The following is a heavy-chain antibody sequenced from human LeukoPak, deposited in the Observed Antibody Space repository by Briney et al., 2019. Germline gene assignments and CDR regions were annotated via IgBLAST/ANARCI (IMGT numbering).Heavy chain of an antibody. D-gene: IGHD2-21*02. CDR1: GFTFSYYA. J-gene: IGHJ4*02. CDR3: VKGSGVVVTALLDY. CDR2: ISSNGGNT. Sequence: PGGSLRLSCSASGFTFSYYAMHWVRQAPGKGLEYVSAISSNGGNTYSADSVKGRFTISRDNSKNTLYLQMSSLRPEDTAVNYCVKGSGVVVTALLDYWGQGTLVTVSS. V-gene: IGHV3-64D*06.